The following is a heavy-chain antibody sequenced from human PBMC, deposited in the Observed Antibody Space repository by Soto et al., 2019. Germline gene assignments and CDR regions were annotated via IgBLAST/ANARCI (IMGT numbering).Heavy chain of an antibody. CDR3: GKGRSYYYYYGVDV. J-gene: IGHJ6*02. CDR2: IIDSGGST. CDR1: GFTFDDYS. D-gene: IGHD1-26*01. V-gene: IGHV3-23*01. Sequence: GGSLILSCAASGFTFDDYSMHWVRQVPGKGLEWVSDIIDSGGSTYYADAVKGRFTISRDNSKSTLYLQMNSLRAEDTAVYYCGKGRSYYYYYGVDVWGQGTTVTDSS.